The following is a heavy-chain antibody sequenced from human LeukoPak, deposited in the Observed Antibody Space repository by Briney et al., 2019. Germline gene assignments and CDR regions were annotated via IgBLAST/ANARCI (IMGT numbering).Heavy chain of an antibody. Sequence: GGSLRLSCAASGFTFSNYWMSWVRQAPGKGLEWVANIKQDGSEKYYVGSVKGRFTISRDNAKNSLYLQMNSLRAEDTAVYYCARDAAVQQLGYYYYYMDVWGKGTTVTVSS. CDR1: GFTFSNYW. J-gene: IGHJ6*03. V-gene: IGHV3-7*01. CDR2: IKQDGSEK. CDR3: ARDAAVQQLGYYYYYMDV. D-gene: IGHD6-13*01.